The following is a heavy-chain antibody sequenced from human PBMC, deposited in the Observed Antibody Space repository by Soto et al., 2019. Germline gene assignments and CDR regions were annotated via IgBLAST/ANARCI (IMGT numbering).Heavy chain of an antibody. D-gene: IGHD3-22*01. Sequence: LSLTCTVSGGSISSGDYYWSWIRQPPGKGLEWIGYIYYSGSTYYNPSLKSRVTISVDTSRNQFSLKLSSVTAADTAVYYCARAGDYYDSSGYPDFDYWGQGTLVTVSS. CDR3: ARAGDYYDSSGYPDFDY. V-gene: IGHV4-30-4*01. CDR1: GGSISSGDYY. CDR2: IYYSGST. J-gene: IGHJ4*02.